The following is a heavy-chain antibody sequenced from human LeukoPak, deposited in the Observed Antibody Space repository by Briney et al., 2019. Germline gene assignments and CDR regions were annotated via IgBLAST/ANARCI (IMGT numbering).Heavy chain of an antibody. J-gene: IGHJ4*02. D-gene: IGHD2-21*02. Sequence: GASVKVSCKASGYTFTGYYMHWVRQAPGQGLEWMGWINPNSGGTNYAQKFQGRVTMTRDTSISTAYMELSRPRSDDTAVYYCARGYCGGDCYSGRTDYWGQGTLVTVSS. CDR2: INPNSGGT. CDR1: GYTFTGYY. V-gene: IGHV1-2*02. CDR3: ARGYCGGDCYSGRTDY.